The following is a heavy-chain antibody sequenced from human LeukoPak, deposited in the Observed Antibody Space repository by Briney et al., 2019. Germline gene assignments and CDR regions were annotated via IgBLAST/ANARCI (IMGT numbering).Heavy chain of an antibody. V-gene: IGHV3-7*01. D-gene: IGHD1-26*01. CDR2: IKQDASET. CDR1: GFTFSSYW. J-gene: IGHJ4*02. CDR3: ARDKTEGPTTFNY. Sequence: GGSLRLSCVASGFTFSSYWMSWVRQAPGKGPEWVANIKQDASETRYVDSVKGRFTISRDNAKNSLYLHMNSLRAEDTAVYYCARDKTEGPTTFNYWGQGILVTVSS.